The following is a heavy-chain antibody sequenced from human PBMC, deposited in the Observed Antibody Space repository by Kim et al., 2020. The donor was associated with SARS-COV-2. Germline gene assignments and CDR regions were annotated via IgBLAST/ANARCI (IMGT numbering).Heavy chain of an antibody. CDR1: GFTFSDYY. Sequence: GGSLRLSCAASGFTFSDYYMSWIRQAPGKGLEWVSYISSSSSYTNYADSVKGRFTISRDNAKNSLYLQMNSLRAEDTAVYYCARDHAHIAVAGYKVVGDYWGQGTLVTVSS. D-gene: IGHD6-19*01. J-gene: IGHJ4*02. CDR2: ISSSSSYT. V-gene: IGHV3-11*05. CDR3: ARDHAHIAVAGYKVVGDY.